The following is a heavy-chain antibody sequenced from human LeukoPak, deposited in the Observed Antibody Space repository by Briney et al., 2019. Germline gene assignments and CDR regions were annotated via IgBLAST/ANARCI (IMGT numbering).Heavy chain of an antibody. V-gene: IGHV3-53*01. J-gene: IGHJ1*01. CDR1: GFTVSSNY. Sequence: GGSLRLSCAASGFTVSSNYMNWVRQAPGKGLEWVSVIYSGGSTYYADSVKGRFTISRDNAKDTLYLQVNSLRAEDTAVYYCAITVDCRATTDCYSYFHHWGQGTLVTVSS. CDR2: IYSGGST. CDR3: AITVDCRATTDCYSYFHH. D-gene: IGHD2-21*02.